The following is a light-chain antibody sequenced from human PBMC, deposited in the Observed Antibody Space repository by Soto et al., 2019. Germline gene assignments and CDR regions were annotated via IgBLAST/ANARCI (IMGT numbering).Light chain of an antibody. CDR3: QQSDTTPWT. CDR1: QSISSY. CDR2: EAS. Sequence: DIQMTQSPSSLSASVGDRVTITCRASQSISSYLNWYQQKPGKAPKLLIYEASSLQSGVPSRFSGSGSGTDFTLTVSSLQPDDFATYYCQQSDTTPWTVGQGTKVDIK. J-gene: IGKJ1*01. V-gene: IGKV1-39*01.